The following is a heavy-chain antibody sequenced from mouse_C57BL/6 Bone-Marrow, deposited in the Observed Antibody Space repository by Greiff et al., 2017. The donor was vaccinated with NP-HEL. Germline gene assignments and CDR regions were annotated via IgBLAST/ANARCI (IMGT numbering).Heavy chain of an antibody. CDR2: IYPGNSDT. Sequence: VQLQQSGTVLARPGASVKMSCKTSGYTFTSYWMHWVKQRPGQGLEWLGAIYPGNSDTSYNQKFKGKAKLTAVTSASTAYMELSSLTNEDSAVYYCTRSFDGYPAWFAYWGQGTLVTVSA. V-gene: IGHV1-5*01. D-gene: IGHD2-3*01. CDR1: GYTFTSYW. J-gene: IGHJ3*01. CDR3: TRSFDGYPAWFAY.